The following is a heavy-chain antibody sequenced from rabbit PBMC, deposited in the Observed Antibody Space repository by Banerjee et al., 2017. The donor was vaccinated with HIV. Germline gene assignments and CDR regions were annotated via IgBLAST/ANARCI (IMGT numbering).Heavy chain of an antibody. Sequence: QEQLVESGGGLVQPEGSLTLTCTASGFSFSSGYDMCWVRQAPGKGLEWIGCIGAGSSGSTYYANWAKGRFTISKTSSTTVTLQIISLTAADTATYFCARDLAGNNDLHFNLWGQGTLVTVS. CDR3: ARDLAGNNDLHFNL. D-gene: IGHD4-2*01. CDR2: IGAGSSGST. J-gene: IGHJ4*01. V-gene: IGHV1S45*01. CDR1: GFSFSSGYD.